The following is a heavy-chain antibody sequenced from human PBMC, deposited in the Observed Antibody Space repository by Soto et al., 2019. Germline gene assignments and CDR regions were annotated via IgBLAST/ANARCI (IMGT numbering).Heavy chain of an antibody. J-gene: IGHJ3*02. D-gene: IGHD6-13*01. Sequence: ASLKVSCKASGYTFTSYYMHLVRQAPGQGLEWMGIINPNGGSTSYAQKFQGRVTMTRDTSTSTVYMELSSLRSEDTVVYYCARRYRSSHDAFDIWGEGTTVTVSS. CDR1: GYTFTSYY. V-gene: IGHV1-46*03. CDR2: INPNGGST. CDR3: ARRYRSSHDAFDI.